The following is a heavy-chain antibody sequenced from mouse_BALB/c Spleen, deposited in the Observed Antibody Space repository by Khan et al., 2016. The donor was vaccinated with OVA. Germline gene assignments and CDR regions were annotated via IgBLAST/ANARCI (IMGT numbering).Heavy chain of an antibody. CDR2: MWAGGGT. J-gene: IGHJ3*01. CDR3: ASPYYGMAWFAY. Sequence: QVQLKESGPGLVAPSQSLSIICTVSGYSLTSYGVHWVRQPPGKGLEWLGVMWAGGGTTYYSAFISSLSTSIVNSTSQAFLIMISPQTDVTAMYYCASPYYGMAWFAYWGQGTLVTVSA. CDR1: GYSLTSYG. V-gene: IGHV2-9*02. D-gene: IGHD1-1*01.